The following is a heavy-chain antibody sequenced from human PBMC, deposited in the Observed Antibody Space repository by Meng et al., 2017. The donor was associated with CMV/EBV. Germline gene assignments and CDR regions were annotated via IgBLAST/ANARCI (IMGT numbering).Heavy chain of an antibody. D-gene: IGHD4-17*01. CDR1: GGSFSGYY. J-gene: IGHJ4*02. Sequence: SETLSLTCAVYGGSFSGYYWSWIRQPPGKGLGWIGEINHSGSTNYNPSLKSRVTISVDTSKNQFSLKLSSVTAADTAVYYCARAYGNWGQGTLVTVSS. CDR2: INHSGST. V-gene: IGHV4-34*01. CDR3: ARAYGN.